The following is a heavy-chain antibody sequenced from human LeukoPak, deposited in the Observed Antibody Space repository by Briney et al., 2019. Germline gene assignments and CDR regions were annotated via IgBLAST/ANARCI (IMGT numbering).Heavy chain of an antibody. CDR1: GFTFRSYW. J-gene: IGHJ4*02. CDR2: INGAGSAT. CDR3: ARDHYGGNSPFDY. Sequence: PGGSLRLSCAASGFTFRSYWMHWVRQAPGKGLVWVSRINGAGSATSYTDSVKGRFTISRDIAKNTLYLQMSSLRADDTAVYYCARDHYGGNSPFDYWGQGTLVTVSS. D-gene: IGHD4-23*01. V-gene: IGHV3-74*01.